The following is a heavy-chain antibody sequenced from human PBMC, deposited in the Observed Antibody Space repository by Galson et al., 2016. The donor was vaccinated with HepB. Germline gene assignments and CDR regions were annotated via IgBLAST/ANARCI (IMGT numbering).Heavy chain of an antibody. J-gene: IGHJ4*02. CDR2: IKQDGSGK. D-gene: IGHD1-26*01. Sequence: SLRLSCAVSGYTSTLYWMNWVRQAPGKGLERVANIKQDGSGKNYVDSVKGRFTISRDNADNSLSLQMNSLSGDDTALYYCAKDGSYSGNLHGYFDYWGQGTLVTVSS. CDR1: GYTSTLYW. CDR3: AKDGSYSGNLHGYFDY. V-gene: IGHV3-7*03.